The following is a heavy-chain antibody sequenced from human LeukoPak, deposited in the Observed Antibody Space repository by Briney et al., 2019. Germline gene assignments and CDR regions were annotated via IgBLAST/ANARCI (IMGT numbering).Heavy chain of an antibody. D-gene: IGHD6-13*01. J-gene: IGHJ4*02. CDR2: INSDGSST. V-gene: IGHV3-74*01. CDR1: GFTFSSYW. Sequence: GGSLRLSCAAPGFTFSSYWMHWVRQAPGKGLGWVSRINSDGSSTSYADSVKGRFTISRDNAKNTLYLQMNSLRAEDTAVYYCAREGGYSGSLLDYWGQGTLVTVPS. CDR3: AREGGYSGSLLDY.